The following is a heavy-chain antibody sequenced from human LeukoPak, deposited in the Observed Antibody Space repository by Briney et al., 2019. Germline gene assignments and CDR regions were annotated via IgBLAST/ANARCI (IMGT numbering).Heavy chain of an antibody. CDR1: GGSFSGYY. CDR3: ARGGSSSWYGDAFDI. D-gene: IGHD6-13*01. V-gene: IGHV4-34*01. Sequence: SETLSLTCAVYGGSFSGYYWSWIRQPPGKGLEWIGEINHSGGTNYNPSLKSRVTISVDTSKNQFSLKLSSVTAADTAVYYCARGGSSSWYGDAFDIWGQGTMVTVSS. CDR2: INHSGGT. J-gene: IGHJ3*02.